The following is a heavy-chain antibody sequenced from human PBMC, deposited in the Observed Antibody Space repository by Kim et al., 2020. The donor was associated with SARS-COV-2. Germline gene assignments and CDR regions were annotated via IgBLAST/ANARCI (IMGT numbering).Heavy chain of an antibody. CDR3: ARRYDSSGAEHDY. V-gene: IGHV4-39*01. J-gene: IGHJ4*02. D-gene: IGHD3-22*01. Sequence: YHPSIKRRVTILVDSSKNQFTLKLSPVTAAYTAVYYCARRYDSSGAEHDYWGQGTLVTVSS.